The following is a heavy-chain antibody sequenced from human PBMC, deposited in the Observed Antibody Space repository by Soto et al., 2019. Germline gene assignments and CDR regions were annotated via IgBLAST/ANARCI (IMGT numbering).Heavy chain of an antibody. CDR3: ARVGGGLASLGYYGMDV. D-gene: IGHD3-10*01. V-gene: IGHV1-2*04. CDR1: GYTFIGYY. CDR2: INPNSGGT. Sequence: QVQLVQSGAEVKKTGASVKVSCKASGYTFIGYYIHWVRQAPGQGLEWMGWINPNSGGTNYAQRFQGWVTMTRDRSISTAYMELSRLKSDDTAVYYWARVGGGLASLGYYGMDVWCQGTTVTVSS. J-gene: IGHJ6*02.